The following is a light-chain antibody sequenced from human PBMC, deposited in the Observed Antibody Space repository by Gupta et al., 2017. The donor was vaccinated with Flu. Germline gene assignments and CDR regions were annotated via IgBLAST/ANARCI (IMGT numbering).Light chain of an antibody. CDR3: QDYGNPD. CDR2: GAS. CDR1: QTISSNY. Sequence: IVLTQSPVTLSLSPGERATLSCRASQTISSNYLAWYQQKPGQAPRLLIYGASSRDTAIPDRFSGSGAGADFTLTSSRLENEDFDSYDGQDYGNPDFGGGTKVEI. J-gene: IGKJ4*01. V-gene: IGKV3-20*01.